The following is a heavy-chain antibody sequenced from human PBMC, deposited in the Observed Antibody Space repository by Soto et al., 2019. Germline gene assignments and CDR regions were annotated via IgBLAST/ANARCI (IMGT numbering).Heavy chain of an antibody. D-gene: IGHD6-6*01. Sequence: QVQLQQWGAGLLKPSETLSLTCAVYGGSFSGDYWSWIRQPPGKGLEWIGEINHSGSTNYNPYLKIRVTISVATSKNQCSLKLRSVTAADTAVYYCARNVPRSIAARPHDYYSMDVWGKGTTVT. CDR2: INHSGST. CDR1: GGSFSGDY. V-gene: IGHV4-34*01. CDR3: ARNVPRSIAARPHDYYSMDV. J-gene: IGHJ6*03.